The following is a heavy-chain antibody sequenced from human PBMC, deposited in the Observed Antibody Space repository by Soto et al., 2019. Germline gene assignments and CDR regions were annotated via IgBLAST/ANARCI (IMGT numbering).Heavy chain of an antibody. J-gene: IGHJ4*02. D-gene: IGHD2-2*01. Sequence: PGGSLRLSCAASGFTFSSYAMSWVRQAPGKGLEWVSAISGSGGSTYYADSVKGRFTISRDNSKNTLYLQMNSLRAEDTAVYYCARNRGSTSSRRYSNISRPFDYWGQGTLVTVSS. CDR2: ISGSGGST. CDR1: GFTFSSYA. V-gene: IGHV3-23*01. CDR3: ARNRGSTSSRRYSNISRPFDY.